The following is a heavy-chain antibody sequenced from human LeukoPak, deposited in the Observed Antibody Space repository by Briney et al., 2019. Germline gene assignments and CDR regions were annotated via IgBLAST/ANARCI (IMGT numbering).Heavy chain of an antibody. CDR2: ISSRSSYI. Sequence: GGSLRLSCAASGFTFSSYSVNWVRQAPGKGLEWVSSISSRSSYIYYADSVKGRFTISRDNAKNSLYLQMNSLRAEDTAVYYCAREGGGIAAGVYYFYYWGQGTLVTVSS. D-gene: IGHD6-13*01. J-gene: IGHJ4*02. CDR1: GFTFSSYS. CDR3: AREGGGIAAGVYYFYY. V-gene: IGHV3-21*01.